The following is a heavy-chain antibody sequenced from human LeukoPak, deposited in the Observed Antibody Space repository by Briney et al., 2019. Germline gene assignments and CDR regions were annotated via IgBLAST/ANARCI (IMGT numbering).Heavy chain of an antibody. Sequence: GGSLRLSCAASGFTFDDYAMHWVRQAPGKGLEWVSGISRNSGSIGYADSVKGRFTISRDNAKNSLYLQMNSLRAEDTALYYCAKDFWSNYYDSSGYYDYWGQGTLVTVSS. CDR1: GFTFDDYA. CDR2: ISRNSGSI. V-gene: IGHV3-9*01. J-gene: IGHJ4*02. D-gene: IGHD3-22*01. CDR3: AKDFWSNYYDSSGYYDY.